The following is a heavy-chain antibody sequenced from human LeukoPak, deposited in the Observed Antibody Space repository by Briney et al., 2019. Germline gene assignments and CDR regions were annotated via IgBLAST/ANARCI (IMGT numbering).Heavy chain of an antibody. Sequence: PSETLSLTCTVSGGSISSSSYYWGWIRQPPGKGLEWIGSIYYSGSTYYNPSLKSRVTVSVDTSKNQFSLKLSSVTAADTAVYYCARADDYYDSSGYYDYWGQGTLVTVSS. V-gene: IGHV4-39*01. J-gene: IGHJ4*02. CDR1: GGSISSSSYY. D-gene: IGHD3-22*01. CDR2: IYYSGST. CDR3: ARADDYYDSSGYYDY.